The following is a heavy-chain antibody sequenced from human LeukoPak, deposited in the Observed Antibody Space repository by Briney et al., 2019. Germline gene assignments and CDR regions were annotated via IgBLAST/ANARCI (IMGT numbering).Heavy chain of an antibody. CDR2: IWSDESNK. Sequence: PGRSLRLSCAASRFIFRSYGVHWVGQALGKGLEWVAVIWSDESNKFYADSVRGRFTISRDNSKNTLYLQMNSLRAEDTAMYYCARDLEMLRGAARHYYYAMDVWGKGTTVTVSS. D-gene: IGHD3-10*01. CDR3: ARDLEMLRGAARHYYYAMDV. CDR1: RFIFRSYG. V-gene: IGHV3-33*01. J-gene: IGHJ6*04.